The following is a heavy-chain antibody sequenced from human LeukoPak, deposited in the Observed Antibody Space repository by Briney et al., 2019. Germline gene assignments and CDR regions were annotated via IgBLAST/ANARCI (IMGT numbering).Heavy chain of an antibody. J-gene: IGHJ4*02. CDR3: ARKFVGSSGYFDY. D-gene: IGHD3-22*01. CDR2: ISSSGSTT. CDR1: GFSFSNYD. V-gene: IGHV3-48*02. Sequence: GGSLRLSCAASGFSFSNYDMHWVRQAPGKGLEWVSHISSSGSTTYYADSVKGRFTISRDYAKNSLYLQMNSLRNEDTAVYYCARKFVGSSGYFDYWGQGTLVTVSS.